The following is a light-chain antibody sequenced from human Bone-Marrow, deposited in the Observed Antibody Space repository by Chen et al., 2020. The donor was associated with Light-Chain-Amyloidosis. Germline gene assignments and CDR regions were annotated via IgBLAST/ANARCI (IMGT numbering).Light chain of an antibody. V-gene: IGLV2-14*01. CDR1: SSVVGGDNH. Sequence: QSALTQPASVSGSPGQSITISCTGTSSVVGGDNHVSWYQQHPDKAPKLMIYEVTNRPSWVPDRFSGSKSDNTASLTISGLQTEDEADYFCSSYTITSTLVFGSGTKVTVL. J-gene: IGLJ1*01. CDR3: SSYTITSTLV. CDR2: EVT.